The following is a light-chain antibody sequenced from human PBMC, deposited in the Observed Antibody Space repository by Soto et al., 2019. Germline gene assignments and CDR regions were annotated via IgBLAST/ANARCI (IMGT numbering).Light chain of an antibody. CDR1: QSISSW. J-gene: IGKJ1*01. CDR2: KAS. Sequence: DIQMTQSPSTLSASVGDRVTITCRASQSISSWLARYQQKPGRAPKLLIYKASSLETGVPSRFRVSGSGTEFTLVISSLQPDYFVSYYCQQYGSSSPWTCGQGTKVESK. CDR3: QQYGSSSPWT. V-gene: IGKV1-5*03.